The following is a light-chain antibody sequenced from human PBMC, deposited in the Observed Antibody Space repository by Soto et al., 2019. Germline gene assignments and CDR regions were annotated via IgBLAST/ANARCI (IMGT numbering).Light chain of an antibody. CDR2: AAS. Sequence: EIVLTQSPGTLSLSPGERATLSCRASQTVSSNYLAWYQQKPGQAPRLLIYAASTRATGIPDRFSGSGSGTDFTLSISRLEPEDFAVYYCQLYGTSTKLFGQGTKVEIK. V-gene: IGKV3-20*01. J-gene: IGKJ1*01. CDR3: QLYGTSTKL. CDR1: QTVSSNY.